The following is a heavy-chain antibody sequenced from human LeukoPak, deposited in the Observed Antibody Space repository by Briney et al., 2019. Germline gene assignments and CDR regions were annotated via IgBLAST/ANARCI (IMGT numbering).Heavy chain of an antibody. J-gene: IGHJ4*02. Sequence: SETLSLTYTVSGGSISSGGYYWSWIRQPPGKGLEWIGNIYFSGSTDINPSLRSRVSMSVDMSKNQFSLNLNSVTAADTAVYYCARDRNSGYEFDYWGQGTLVTVSS. CDR1: GGSISSGGYY. D-gene: IGHD5-12*01. V-gene: IGHV4-30-4*08. CDR2: IYFSGST. CDR3: ARDRNSGYEFDY.